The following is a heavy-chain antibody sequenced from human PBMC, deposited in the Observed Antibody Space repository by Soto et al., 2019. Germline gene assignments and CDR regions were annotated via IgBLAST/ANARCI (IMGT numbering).Heavy chain of an antibody. Sequence: GASVKVSCKASGGTFSSYAISWVRQAPGQGLEWMGGIIPIFGTANYAQKFQGRVTITADESTSTAYMELSSLRSEDTAVYYCARAGMVATVKLLWFDPWGQGTLVTVS. D-gene: IGHD5-12*01. J-gene: IGHJ5*02. CDR2: IIPIFGTA. CDR1: GGTFSSYA. CDR3: ARAGMVATVKLLWFDP. V-gene: IGHV1-69*13.